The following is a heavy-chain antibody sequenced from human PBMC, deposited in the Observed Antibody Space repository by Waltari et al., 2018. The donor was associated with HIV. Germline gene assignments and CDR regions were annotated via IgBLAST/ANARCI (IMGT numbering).Heavy chain of an antibody. CDR2: ISTYNGNT. V-gene: IGHV1-18*01. CDR3: ARADNAYDSSGWFDI. Sequence: QVQLVQSGAEVKKPGASVKVSCKASGYTFTSYGISWVRQAPGQGLEWMGWISTYNGNTNYVQKVQGRVTMTTDTSASTVYMELRSLRSDDTAVYYCARADNAYDSSGWFDIWGQGTMVTVSS. D-gene: IGHD3-22*01. CDR1: GYTFTSYG. J-gene: IGHJ3*02.